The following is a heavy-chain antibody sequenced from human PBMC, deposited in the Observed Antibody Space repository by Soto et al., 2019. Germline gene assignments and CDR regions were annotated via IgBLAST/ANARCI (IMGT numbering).Heavy chain of an antibody. V-gene: IGHV4-28*01. D-gene: IGHD3-16*01. J-gene: IGHJ4*02. Sequence: QVQLQESGPRLVKPSDTLSLTCAVSDYSISSDSNLWGWIRQPPGKGLEWIRYIHSGGSTYYNPSLKSRVTMSVDTAKNQFSLKLTSVTAVDTAVYYCARKPCLASAEFDYWGQGVLVTVSS. CDR1: DYSISSDSNL. CDR2: IHSGGST. CDR3: ARKPCLASAEFDY.